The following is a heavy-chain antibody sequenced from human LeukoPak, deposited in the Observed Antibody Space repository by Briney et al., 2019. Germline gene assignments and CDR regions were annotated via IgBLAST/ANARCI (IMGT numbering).Heavy chain of an antibody. CDR1: GGSISDINYY. Sequence: SEPLSVTCTVSGGSISDINYYWGWIRQPPGKGLEWIASIYYSGSTYYNPSLKSRVTISVDTSKKQFSLKLSSVTAADTAVYYCARIDFYGSGNYYFDYWGQGTLVTVSS. J-gene: IGHJ4*02. D-gene: IGHD3-10*01. CDR3: ARIDFYGSGNYYFDY. CDR2: IYYSGST. V-gene: IGHV4-39*01.